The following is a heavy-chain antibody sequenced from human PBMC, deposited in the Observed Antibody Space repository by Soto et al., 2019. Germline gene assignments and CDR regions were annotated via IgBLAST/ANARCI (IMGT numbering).Heavy chain of an antibody. CDR3: ARYRDTVTTPNYYFDY. Sequence: QVQQQESGPGLVKPSQTLSLTCTVSGGSISSGGYYWSWIRQHPGKGLEWIGYIYYSGSTYYNPSLKRRVTISVDTSKNQFSLKLSSVTAADTAVYYCARYRDTVTTPNYYFDYWGQGTLVTVSS. D-gene: IGHD4-17*01. J-gene: IGHJ4*02. CDR2: IYYSGST. V-gene: IGHV4-31*03. CDR1: GGSISSGGYY.